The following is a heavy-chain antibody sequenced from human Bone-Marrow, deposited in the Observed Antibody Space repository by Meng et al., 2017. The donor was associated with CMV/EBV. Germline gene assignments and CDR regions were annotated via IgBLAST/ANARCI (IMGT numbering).Heavy chain of an antibody. Sequence: SETLSLTCAVYGGSFSGYYWSWIRQLPGNGMEWIGEINHSGSTNYNPYLKSRVTISVDTSKNQFSLKLSSVTAADTAVYYCARRSGRYQPKNYYGMDVWGQGTTVTVSS. CDR1: GGSFSGYY. V-gene: IGHV4-34*01. J-gene: IGHJ6*02. CDR2: INHSGST. D-gene: IGHD3-10*01. CDR3: ARRSGRYQPKNYYGMDV.